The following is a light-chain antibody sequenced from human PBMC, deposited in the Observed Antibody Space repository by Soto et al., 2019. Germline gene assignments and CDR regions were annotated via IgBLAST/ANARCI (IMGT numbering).Light chain of an antibody. Sequence: QSALTQPASVSGSPGQSITISCTGTSSDVGGYNFVSWYQQLPGKVPKLLIYDVSIRPSGISHRFSGSKSGNTASLTISGLQAEDEGDYYCSSYTTTSTPDVFGTGTKLTVL. CDR1: SSDVGGYNF. CDR3: SSYTTTSTPDV. V-gene: IGLV2-14*03. CDR2: DVS. J-gene: IGLJ1*01.